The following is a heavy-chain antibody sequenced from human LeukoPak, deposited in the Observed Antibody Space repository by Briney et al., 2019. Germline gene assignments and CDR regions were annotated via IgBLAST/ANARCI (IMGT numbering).Heavy chain of an antibody. J-gene: IGHJ4*02. D-gene: IGHD3-22*01. CDR2: ISGSGGST. CDR1: GSTFRTYA. CDR3: AKDNYDTSGLHY. V-gene: IGHV3-23*01. Sequence: PGGSLRLSCAASGSTFRTYAMNWVRQAPGKGLEWVSGISGSGGSTYYADSVKGRFTISRDNSKNSLSLQMNGLRAEDTAVYYRAKDNYDTSGLHYWGQGTLVTVSS.